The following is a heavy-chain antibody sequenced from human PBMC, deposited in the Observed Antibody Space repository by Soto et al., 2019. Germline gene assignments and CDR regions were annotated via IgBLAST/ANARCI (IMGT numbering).Heavy chain of an antibody. D-gene: IGHD6-19*01. CDR1: GFTFKKFA. CDR3: AKADGEQWLVPPLDN. Sequence: EVQLLESGGGVVQPGGSLRLSCVASGFTFKKFAMAWVRQAPGEGLEWVSGISCCGGSTSYADSVKGRFSIARDDSKNTLSLQMNSLRVEDTAQYYCAKADGEQWLVPPLDNWGQGTLVTVS. CDR2: ISCCGGST. V-gene: IGHV3-23*01. J-gene: IGHJ4*02.